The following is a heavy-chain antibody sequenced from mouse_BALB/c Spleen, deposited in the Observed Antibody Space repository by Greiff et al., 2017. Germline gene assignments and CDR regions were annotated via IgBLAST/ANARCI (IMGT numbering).Heavy chain of an antibody. CDR2: IYPGSGST. CDR3: TRETARAPFAY. J-gene: IGHJ3*01. CDR1: GYTFTSYW. Sequence: LQQPGSELVRPGASVKLSCSASGYTFTSYWMHWVKQRHGQGLEWIGNIYPGSGSTNYDEKFKSKGTLTVDTSSSTAYMHLSSLTSEDSAVYYCTRETARAPFAYWGQGTLVTVSA. V-gene: IGHV1S22*01. D-gene: IGHD3-2*01.